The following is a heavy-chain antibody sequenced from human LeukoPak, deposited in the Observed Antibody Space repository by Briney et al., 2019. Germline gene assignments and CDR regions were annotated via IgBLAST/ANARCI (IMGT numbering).Heavy chain of an antibody. D-gene: IGHD3-22*01. CDR1: GGTFSSYA. Sequence: SVKVSCKASGGTFSSYAISWVRQAPGQGLEWMGGIIPIFGTANYAQKFQGRVTMTRDTSTSTVYMELSSLRSEDTAVYYCARDNSDSSGYYYTTYYFDYWGQGTLVTVSS. CDR3: ARDNSDSSGYYYTTYYFDY. V-gene: IGHV1-69*05. J-gene: IGHJ4*02. CDR2: IIPIFGTA.